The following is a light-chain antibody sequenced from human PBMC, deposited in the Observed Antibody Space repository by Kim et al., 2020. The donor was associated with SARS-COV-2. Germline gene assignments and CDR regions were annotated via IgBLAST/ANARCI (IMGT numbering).Light chain of an antibody. V-gene: IGKV1-39*01. Sequence: ASVGDRVTITCRASQNIGFYLNWYQQKPGKAPQLLIYAASSLKSEVPSRFSGSGSGTDFTLTISSLQPEDFALYYCQQSYNVPRYSFGQGTKLEI. CDR2: AAS. J-gene: IGKJ2*03. CDR1: QNIGFY. CDR3: QQSYNVPRYS.